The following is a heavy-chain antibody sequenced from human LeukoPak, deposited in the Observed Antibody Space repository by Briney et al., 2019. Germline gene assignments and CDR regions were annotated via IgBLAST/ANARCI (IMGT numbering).Heavy chain of an antibody. CDR2: IDNSGNT. CDR1: RGSISSYY. CDR3: ARGRITIFGVVIPHFDN. Sequence: NPSETLSLTCTVSRGSISSYYWSWIRQPPGKGLEWIGYIDNSGNTNSNPSLKSRVTMSVDTSKNQFSLRLSSVIAAGTAVYYCARGRITIFGVVIPHFDNWGQGTLVTVSS. J-gene: IGHJ4*02. V-gene: IGHV4-59*01. D-gene: IGHD3-3*01.